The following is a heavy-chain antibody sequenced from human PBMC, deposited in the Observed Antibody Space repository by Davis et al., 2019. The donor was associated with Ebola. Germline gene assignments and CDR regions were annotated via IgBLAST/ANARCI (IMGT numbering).Heavy chain of an antibody. Sequence: GESLKISCAASGFTFSSYGMHWVRQAPGKGLEWVAVISYDGSNKYYADSVKGRFTISRDNSKNTLYLQMNSLRAEDTAVYYCASQAIGGQGTLVTVSS. V-gene: IGHV3-30*03. CDR3: ASQAI. CDR1: GFTFSSYG. J-gene: IGHJ4*02. CDR2: ISYDGSNK.